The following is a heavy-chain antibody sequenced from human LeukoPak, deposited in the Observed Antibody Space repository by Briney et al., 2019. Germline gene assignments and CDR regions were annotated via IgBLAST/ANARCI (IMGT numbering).Heavy chain of an antibody. CDR2: IIPIFGTA. J-gene: IGHJ6*02. V-gene: IGHV1-69*01. CDR1: GGTFSSYA. D-gene: IGHD6-13*01. Sequence: SVKVSCKASGGTFSSYAISWVRQAPGQGLEWMGGIIPIFGTANYAQKFQGRVMITADESTSTAYMELSSLRSEDTAVYYCARTTLGLIAAAGPWHYYYGMDVWGQGTTVTVSS. CDR3: ARTTLGLIAAAGPWHYYYGMDV.